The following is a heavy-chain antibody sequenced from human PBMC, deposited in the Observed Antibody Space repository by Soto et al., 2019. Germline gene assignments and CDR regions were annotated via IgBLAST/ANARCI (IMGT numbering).Heavy chain of an antibody. V-gene: IGHV3-30-3*01. J-gene: IGHJ4*02. Sequence: SGGSLRLSCAASGFTFSSYAMHWVRQAPGKGLEWVAFLSYDGSNKYYADSVKGRFTISRDNSKNTLYLQMNSLRAEDTAVYYCAREGYSSSWYPPYGDYVGAFDYWGQGTLVTVSS. CDR3: AREGYSSSWYPPYGDYVGAFDY. CDR1: GFTFSSYA. CDR2: LSYDGSNK. D-gene: IGHD6-13*01.